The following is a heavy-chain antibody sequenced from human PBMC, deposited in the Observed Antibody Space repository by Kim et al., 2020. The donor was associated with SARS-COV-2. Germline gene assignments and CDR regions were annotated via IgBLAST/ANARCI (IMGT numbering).Heavy chain of an antibody. D-gene: IGHD3-16*01. J-gene: IGHJ4*02. V-gene: IGHV3-15*01. CDR2: ITSKTHGATT. CDR3: ITDLSYKFDGYADY. CDR1: GFSFAGDW. Sequence: GGSLRLSCAASGFSFAGDWMSWIRQAPGKGLEWVGRITSKTHGATTDYAAPVQGTFIVSRDDSKQMLFLQMNRPKTEDTALYYCITDLSYKFDGYADYGGQGTLVTASS.